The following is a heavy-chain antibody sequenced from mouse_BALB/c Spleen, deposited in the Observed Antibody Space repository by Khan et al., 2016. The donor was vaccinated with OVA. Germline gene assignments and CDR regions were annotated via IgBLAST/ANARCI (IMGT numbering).Heavy chain of an antibody. Sequence: EVELVESGGGLVQPGGSRKLSCAASGFTFSSFGMHWVRQAPEKGLEWVAYISSGSNTTYYAATLKGRFTISRDNPKNTLFLQMTRLRSEDTAMYYCARDSYGYMGYFDYWGQGTTLTVSS. CDR3: ARDSYGYMGYFDY. J-gene: IGHJ2*01. CDR1: GFTFSSFG. V-gene: IGHV5-17*02. D-gene: IGHD1-2*01. CDR2: ISSGSNTT.